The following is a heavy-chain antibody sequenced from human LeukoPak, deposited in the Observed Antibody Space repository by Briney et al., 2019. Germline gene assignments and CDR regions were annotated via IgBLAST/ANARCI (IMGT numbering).Heavy chain of an antibody. Sequence: PGRSLRLSCAASGFTFSTSGMHWVRQAPGKGLDWVAVIWYDGGNTYYADSVKGRFTISRDNSKNTLYLQMNSLRAEDTAVYYCAKDSTMIVVVIISWGQGTLVTVSS. CDR3: AKDSTMIVVVIIS. D-gene: IGHD3-22*01. J-gene: IGHJ4*02. CDR2: IWYDGGNT. V-gene: IGHV3-33*06. CDR1: GFTFSTSG.